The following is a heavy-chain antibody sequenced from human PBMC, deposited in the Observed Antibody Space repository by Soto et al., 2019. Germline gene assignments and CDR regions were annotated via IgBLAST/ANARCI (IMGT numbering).Heavy chain of an antibody. V-gene: IGHV4-59*08. J-gene: IGHJ4*02. D-gene: IGHD2-2*01. Sequence: PSETLSLTCNVSGGPLTTYFWSWIRQPPGKGLEWIGYVSYFGTTNYNPSLQSRLTISVDTSKNQFSLNLSSVTAADTAVYYCASLPYYCSSPSCYAKVYWGQGTLVTVSS. CDR3: ASLPYYCSSPSCYAKVY. CDR1: GGPLTTYF. CDR2: VSYFGTT.